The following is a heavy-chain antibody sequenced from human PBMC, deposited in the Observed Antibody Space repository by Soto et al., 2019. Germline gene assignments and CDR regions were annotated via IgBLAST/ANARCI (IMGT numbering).Heavy chain of an antibody. CDR1: GGPISSGYL. V-gene: IGHV4-4*02. D-gene: IGHD6-19*01. Sequence: QVLLQESGPGLVQPSGTLSLSCAVSGGPISSGYLCGWVRQPPGQGLEWLGDISHSGTVNYNPSLKSRVTISMDKSKSQFSLKLNSVTAADTAVYYCARSFGWYAIDYWGQGILVIVSS. J-gene: IGHJ4*02. CDR3: ARSFGWYAIDY. CDR2: ISHSGTV.